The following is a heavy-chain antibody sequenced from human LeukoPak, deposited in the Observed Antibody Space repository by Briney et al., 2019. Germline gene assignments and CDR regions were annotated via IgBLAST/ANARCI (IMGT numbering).Heavy chain of an antibody. V-gene: IGHV4-31*03. D-gene: IGHD2/OR15-2a*01. CDR3: ARDRMRSYLDY. CDR1: GGSISSGGYY. CDR2: IYYSGNT. Sequence: SETLSLTCTVSGGSISSGGYYWSWIRQHPGKGLEWIGYIYYSGNTFYNPSLKSRVTLSVDTSKNQFSLNLSSLTAADTAVYFCARDRMRSYLDYWGQGTLVTVSS. J-gene: IGHJ4*02.